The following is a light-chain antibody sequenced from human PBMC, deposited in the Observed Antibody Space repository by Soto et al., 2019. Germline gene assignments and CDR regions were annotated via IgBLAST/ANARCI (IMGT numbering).Light chain of an antibody. Sequence: EIGLTPSPGTLSLSPGERATLSCRASQSVSSSYLAWYQQKPGQAPRLLIYGASSRASGIPDRFSGSGSGTDFTLTISRLEPEDFPVYYCQQYGSSPPITFRQGTRLEIK. V-gene: IGKV3-20*01. CDR3: QQYGSSPPIT. CDR2: GAS. CDR1: QSVSSSY. J-gene: IGKJ5*01.